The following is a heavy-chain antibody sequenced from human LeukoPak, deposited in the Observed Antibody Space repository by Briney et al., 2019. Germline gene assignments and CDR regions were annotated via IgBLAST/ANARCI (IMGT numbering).Heavy chain of an antibody. D-gene: IGHD3-22*01. V-gene: IGHV3-23*01. CDR3: AKKYYYDIGSDPSTRDLFDD. J-gene: IGHJ4*02. Sequence: GGSLRLSCAASGFTFSTYAMSWVRQAPGKGLEWVSAISGSGSSTDYADSVRGRFTISRDSSKSTLYLQMNSLRVEDTALYYCAKKYYYDIGSDPSTRDLFDDWGQGTLVTVSS. CDR2: ISGSGSST. CDR1: GFTFSTYA.